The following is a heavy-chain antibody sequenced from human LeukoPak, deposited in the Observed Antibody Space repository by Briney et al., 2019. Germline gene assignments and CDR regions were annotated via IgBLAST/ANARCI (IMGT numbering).Heavy chain of an antibody. J-gene: IGHJ4*02. D-gene: IGHD3-10*01. Sequence: GGSLRLSCAASGFTFSNYAMSWVRQAPGKGLEWVSAISGSGGSTYYADSVKGRFTISRDNSKNTLYLQMNGLRAEDTAVYYCAKDRMARGVIIGYFDYWGQGTLVTVSS. CDR2: ISGSGGST. CDR3: AKDRMARGVIIGYFDY. V-gene: IGHV3-23*01. CDR1: GFTFSNYA.